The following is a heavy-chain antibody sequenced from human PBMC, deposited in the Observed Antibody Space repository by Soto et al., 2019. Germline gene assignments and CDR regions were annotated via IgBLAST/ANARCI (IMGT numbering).Heavy chain of an antibody. D-gene: IGHD4-17*01. CDR1: GFTFISYG. CDR2: IWYDGSNK. V-gene: IGHV3-33*01. Sequence: PLGSLRLSCAASGFTFISYGMHWVRQVPGKGLEWVAVIWYDGSNKYYADSVKGRFTISRDNSKNTLYLQMNSLRAEDTAVYYCARGGMTTVVTFDYWGQGTLLTVSS. CDR3: ARGGMTTVVTFDY. J-gene: IGHJ4*02.